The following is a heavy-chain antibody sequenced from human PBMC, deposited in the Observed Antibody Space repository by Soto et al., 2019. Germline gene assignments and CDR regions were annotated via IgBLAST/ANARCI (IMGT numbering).Heavy chain of an antibody. J-gene: IGHJ3*02. CDR1: GGTFSSYA. D-gene: IGHD3-10*01. V-gene: IGHV1-69*13. Sequence: SVKVSCKASGGTFSSYAISWVRQAPGQGLEWMGGIIPIFGTANYAQKFQGRVTITADESTSTAYMELSSLRSEDTAVYYCLRDPTTYGSESDAFDIWGQGTMVTVSS. CDR2: IIPIFGTA. CDR3: LRDPTTYGSESDAFDI.